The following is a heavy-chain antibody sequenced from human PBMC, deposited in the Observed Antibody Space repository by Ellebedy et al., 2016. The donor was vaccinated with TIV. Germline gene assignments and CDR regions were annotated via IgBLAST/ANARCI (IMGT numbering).Heavy chain of an antibody. CDR1: GFTFSSYS. V-gene: IGHV3-21*01. Sequence: GGSLRLSCAASGFTFSSYSMNWVRQAPGKGLEWVSSISSSSSYIYYADSVKGRFTISRDNAKNSLYLQMNSLRAEDTAVYYCARDDSVIYYYYGMDVWGQGTTVTVSS. CDR3: ARDDSVIYYYYGMDV. J-gene: IGHJ6*02. CDR2: ISSSSSYI. D-gene: IGHD2/OR15-2a*01.